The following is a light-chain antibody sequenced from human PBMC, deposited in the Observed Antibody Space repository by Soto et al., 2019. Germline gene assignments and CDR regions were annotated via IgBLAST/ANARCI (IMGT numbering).Light chain of an antibody. V-gene: IGKV3-20*01. CDR2: GAS. J-gene: IGKJ3*01. Sequence: EIVLTQSPGTLSLSPGERATLSCRASQSVSSSYLAWYQQKPGQAPRLLIYGASSRATGIPDRFSGGGSGTDFTLSISILEPEDVAVYYCQQYGTSPLTFGPGTKVDIK. CDR1: QSVSSSY. CDR3: QQYGTSPLT.